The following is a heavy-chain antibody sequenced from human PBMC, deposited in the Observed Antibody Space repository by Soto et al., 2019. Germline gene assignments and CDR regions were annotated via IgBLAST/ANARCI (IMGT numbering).Heavy chain of an antibody. CDR2: IWYDGNNK. Sequence: QVQLVESGGGVVQPGRSLRLSCAASGFTFSTYGMHWVRQAPGKGLEWVAVIWYDGNNKYYADSVKGRFTISRDNYKHTLYLQMNSLRADDTAVYYCARDYPSTWSYFDYWGQGTLVTVSS. CDR1: GFTFSTYG. V-gene: IGHV3-33*01. CDR3: ARDYPSTWSYFDY. D-gene: IGHD6-13*01. J-gene: IGHJ4*02.